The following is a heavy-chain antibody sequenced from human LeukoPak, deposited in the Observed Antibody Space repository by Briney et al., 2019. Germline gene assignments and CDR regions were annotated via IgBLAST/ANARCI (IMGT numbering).Heavy chain of an antibody. D-gene: IGHD3-22*01. CDR3: ARGRIYYDSTGYGY. Sequence: SETLSPTCTVSGGSITNYYWSWIRQPPGKGLEWIGYIYYSGSTNHNPSLKSRVTISVDASTNQFSLKLDSVTAADTAVYYCARGRIYYDSTGYGYWGRGTLVTVSS. J-gene: IGHJ4*02. CDR2: IYYSGST. CDR1: GGSITNYY. V-gene: IGHV4-59*01.